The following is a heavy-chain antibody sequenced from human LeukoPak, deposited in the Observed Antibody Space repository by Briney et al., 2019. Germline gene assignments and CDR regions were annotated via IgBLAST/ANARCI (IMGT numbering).Heavy chain of an antibody. CDR1: GGSISSGGYY. D-gene: IGHD3-22*01. CDR2: IYYSGST. V-gene: IGHV4-31*03. J-gene: IGHJ4*02. Sequence: SETLSLTCTVSGGSISSGGYYWSWIRQHPGKGLEWIGYIYYSGSTYYNPSLKSRVTISVDTSKNQFSLKLSSVTAADTAVYYCARGNYYYDGSGYYYIDYWGQGTLVTVSS. CDR3: ARGNYYYDGSGYYYIDY.